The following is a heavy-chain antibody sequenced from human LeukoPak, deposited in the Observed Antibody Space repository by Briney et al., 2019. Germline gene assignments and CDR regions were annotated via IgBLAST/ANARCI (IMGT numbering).Heavy chain of an antibody. J-gene: IGHJ4*02. D-gene: IGHD3-10*01. CDR2: ISWNSGSI. V-gene: IGHV3-9*03. CDR3: AKDYGSGSYYGLDY. Sequence: GRSLRLSCAASGFTFDDYAMHWVRQAPGKGLEWVSGISWNSGSIGYADSVKGRFTISRDNAKNSLYLQMNSLRAEDMALYYCAKDYGSGSYYGLDYWGQGTLVTVSS. CDR1: GFTFDDYA.